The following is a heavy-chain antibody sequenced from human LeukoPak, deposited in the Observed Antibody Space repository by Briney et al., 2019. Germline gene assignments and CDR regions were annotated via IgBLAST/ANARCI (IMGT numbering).Heavy chain of an antibody. CDR3: ARGRFRCSSTSCYPNWFDP. D-gene: IGHD2-2*01. CDR1: GGSFSGYY. CDR2: IYYSGST. J-gene: IGHJ5*02. Sequence: SETLSLTCAVYGGSFSGYYWSWIRQPPGKGLEWIGYIYYSGSTNYNPSLKSRVTISVDTSKNQFSLKLSSVTAADTAVYYCARGRFRCSSTSCYPNWFDPWGQGTLVTVSS. V-gene: IGHV4-59*01.